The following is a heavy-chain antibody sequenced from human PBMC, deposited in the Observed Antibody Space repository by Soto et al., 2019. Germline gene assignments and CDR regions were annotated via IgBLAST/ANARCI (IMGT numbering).Heavy chain of an antibody. CDR1: GFALSTYW. V-gene: IGHV3-7*03. J-gene: IGHJ6*02. CDR2: IKQDGSEK. CDR3: ARGGARAPAYYGRDV. Sequence: GGSLRLSCTASGFALSTYWMTWVRQAPGKGLEWVANIKQDGSEKYYVDSVKGRFTISRDNAKNSLYLQMNSLRAEDAAVYYCARGGARAPAYYGRDVWGQGTMVTVSS. D-gene: IGHD3-10*01.